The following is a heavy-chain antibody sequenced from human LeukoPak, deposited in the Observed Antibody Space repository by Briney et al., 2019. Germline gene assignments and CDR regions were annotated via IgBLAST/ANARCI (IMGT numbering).Heavy chain of an antibody. CDR1: GFTFDDYT. V-gene: IGHV3-43*01. CDR2: ISWDGGGT. CDR3: AKDHSTSSDYYFDD. J-gene: IGHJ4*02. D-gene: IGHD6-13*01. Sequence: PGGSQTVSCAAAGFTFDDYTMHWVRQAPGKGLEWVSLISWDGGGTYYADTVKGRFTISRDNSKNSLYLHMNSLRTEDTALYYCAKDHSTSSDYYFDDWGQGTLVTVSS.